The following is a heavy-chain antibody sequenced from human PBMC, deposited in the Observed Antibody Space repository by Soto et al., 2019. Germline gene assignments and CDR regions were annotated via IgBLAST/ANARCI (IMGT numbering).Heavy chain of an antibody. CDR3: ARRGIKYPRVYYGMDV. CDR1: GGSFSGYY. V-gene: IGHV4-34*01. J-gene: IGHJ6*02. Sequence: SETLSLTCAVYGGSFSGYYWSWIRQPPGKGLEWIGEINHSGSTNYNPSLKSRVTISVDTSKNQFSLKLSSVTAADTAVYYCARRGIKYPRVYYGMDVWGQGTTVTVS. D-gene: IGHD5-12*01. CDR2: INHSGST.